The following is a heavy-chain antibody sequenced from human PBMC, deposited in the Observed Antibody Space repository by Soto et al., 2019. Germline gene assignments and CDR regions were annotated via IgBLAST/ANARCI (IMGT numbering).Heavy chain of an antibody. J-gene: IGHJ4*02. V-gene: IGHV3-23*01. CDR2: ITGSGRST. CDR3: AKPSGLATAGSAFDY. D-gene: IGHD6-13*01. CDR1: GFTFTDYA. Sequence: GSLRLSCAASGFTFTDYALSWVRQAPGKGLEWVSKITGSGRSTYYADSVKGRFTISRDNSQNTLYLQMNSLRAEDTAIYYCAKPSGLATAGSAFDYWGRGTLVTVSS.